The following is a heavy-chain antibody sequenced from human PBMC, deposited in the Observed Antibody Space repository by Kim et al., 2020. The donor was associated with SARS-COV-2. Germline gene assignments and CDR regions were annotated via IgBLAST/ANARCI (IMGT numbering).Heavy chain of an antibody. CDR2: IWYDGSNK. Sequence: GGSLRLSCAASGFTFSSYGMHWVRQAPGKGLEWVAVIWYDGSNKYYADSVKGRFTISRDNSKNTLYLQMNSLRAEDTAVYYCARDFPVDTAMAVMVDGIDYWGQGTLVTVSS. V-gene: IGHV3-33*08. D-gene: IGHD5-18*01. CDR3: ARDFPVDTAMAVMVDGIDY. CDR1: GFTFSSYG. J-gene: IGHJ4*02.